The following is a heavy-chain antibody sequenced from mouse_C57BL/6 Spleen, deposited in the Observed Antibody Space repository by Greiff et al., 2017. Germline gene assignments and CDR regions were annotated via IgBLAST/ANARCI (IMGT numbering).Heavy chain of an antibody. Sequence: QVQLQQSGAELVRPGASVKLSCKASGYTFTDYYINWVKQRPGQGLEWIARIYPGSGNTYYNEKFKGKATLTAEKSSSTAYMQLSSLTSEDSAVYFWARHYSNFRYWYFDVWGTGTTVTVSS. D-gene: IGHD2-5*01. J-gene: IGHJ1*03. CDR2: IYPGSGNT. V-gene: IGHV1-76*01. CDR3: ARHYSNFRYWYFDV. CDR1: GYTFTDYY.